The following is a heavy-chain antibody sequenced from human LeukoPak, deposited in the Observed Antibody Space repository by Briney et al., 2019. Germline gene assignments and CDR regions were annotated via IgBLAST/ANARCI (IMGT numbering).Heavy chain of an antibody. J-gene: IGHJ4*02. CDR1: GYTFTGYY. V-gene: IGHV1-2*04. CDR3: ARDRTSGSFLFDY. D-gene: IGHD1-26*01. CDR2: INPNSGGT. Sequence: ASVTVSCTASGYTFTGYYMHWVRQAPGQGLEWMGWINPNSGGTNYAQKFQGWVTMTRDTSISTAYMELSRLRSDDTAVYYCARDRTSGSFLFDYWGQGTLVTVSS.